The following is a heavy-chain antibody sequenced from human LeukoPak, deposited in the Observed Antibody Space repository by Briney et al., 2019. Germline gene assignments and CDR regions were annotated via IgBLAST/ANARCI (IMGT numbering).Heavy chain of an antibody. J-gene: IGHJ2*01. CDR3: ARDGGDITIYDVAPAGYFDR. CDR2: ISSSGNYI. D-gene: IGHD2-21*01. V-gene: IGHV3-21*01. CDR1: GFTFSDYG. Sequence: SGGSLRLSCAASGFTFSDYGMHWVRQAPGKGLEWVSSISSSGNYIYYTDSVRSRFTISRDNAKDSLYLQMSSLRADDTAVYYCARDGGDITIYDVAPAGYFDRWGRGTQVTVSS.